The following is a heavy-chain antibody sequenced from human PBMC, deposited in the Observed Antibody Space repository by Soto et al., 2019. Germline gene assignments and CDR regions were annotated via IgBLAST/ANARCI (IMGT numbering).Heavy chain of an antibody. CDR2: INAGNGNT. CDR3: ASTDSGSFNSYYYGMDV. V-gene: IGHV1-3*01. J-gene: IGHJ6*02. D-gene: IGHD3-10*01. Sequence: ASVKVSCKASGYTFTSYAMHWVRQAPGQRLEWMGWINAGNGNTKYSQKFQGRVTITRDTSASTAYMELSSLRSEDTAVYYCASTDSGSFNSYYYGMDVWGQGXTVTVYS. CDR1: GYTFTSYA.